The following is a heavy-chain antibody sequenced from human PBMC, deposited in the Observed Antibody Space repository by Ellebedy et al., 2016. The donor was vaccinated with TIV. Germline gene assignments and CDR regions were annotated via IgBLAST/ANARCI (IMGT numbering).Heavy chain of an antibody. CDR3: ARASFYDVDLSGWYFDL. CDR2: IYTDDST. CDR1: KFTVSYNY. Sequence: GESLKISCAASKFTVSYNYMNWVRQAPGKGPEWVSGIYTDDSTDYVDSVKGRFTISRDNSKNTLYLQMHSLRTEDTAVYYCARASFYDVDLSGWYFDLWGRGTLITVSS. J-gene: IGHJ2*01. V-gene: IGHV3-66*01. D-gene: IGHD3-10*02.